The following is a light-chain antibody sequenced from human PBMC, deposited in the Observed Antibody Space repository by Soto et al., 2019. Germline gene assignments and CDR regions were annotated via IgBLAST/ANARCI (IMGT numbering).Light chain of an antibody. J-gene: IGKJ1*01. CDR2: LTS. CDR3: HQRQSWPRT. Sequence: EIVLTHSPATLSSFPCDRLTLSFRASQAVNTRLAWYQHKPGQAPRLLIYLTSNRAAGIPARFSGSGSGTDFTLTISDVEPEDFAVYYCHQRQSWPRTFGQGTKVDIK. CDR1: QAVNTR. V-gene: IGKV3-11*01.